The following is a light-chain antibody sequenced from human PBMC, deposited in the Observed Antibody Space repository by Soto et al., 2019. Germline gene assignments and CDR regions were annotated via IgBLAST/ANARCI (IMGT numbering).Light chain of an antibody. CDR3: QQRSNWPLT. CDR2: DAS. CDR1: QSVSSY. J-gene: IGKJ4*01. V-gene: IGKV3-11*01. Sequence: EIVLTQSPATLSLSPGERATLSCRASQSVSSYLAWYQQKPGQAPRLLVYDASTRATGIPARFSGSGSETDFTLSISSLETEELAVYFCQQRSNWPLTFGGGTKVEIK.